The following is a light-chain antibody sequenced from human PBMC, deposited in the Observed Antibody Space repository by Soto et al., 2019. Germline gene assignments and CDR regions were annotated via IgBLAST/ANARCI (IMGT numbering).Light chain of an antibody. CDR2: GTS. J-gene: IGKJ2*01. CDR3: QQRSNWPSYT. V-gene: IGKV3-15*01. CDR1: QGVRSD. Sequence: EIAMTQSPDTLSVSLGDRATLSCRASQGVRSDLAWYQQKAGQSPRLLIYGTSTRAAETPARFSGSGSETEFTLTISSLQSEDFAVYYCQQRSNWPSYTFGQGTKLEIK.